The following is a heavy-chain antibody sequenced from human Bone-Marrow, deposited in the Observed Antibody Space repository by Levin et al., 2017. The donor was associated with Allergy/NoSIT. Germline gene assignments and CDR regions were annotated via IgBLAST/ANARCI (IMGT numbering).Heavy chain of an antibody. V-gene: IGHV3-21*01. D-gene: IGHD2-8*02. CDR1: GFTFSIYS. CDR2: ISSSGSDM. Sequence: GESLKISCTVSGFTFSIYSINWVHQAPGKGLEWVSSISSSGSDMYYVDSVRGRFTISRDNAKNSLTLQMNSLRAEDTAVYYCARGIIGDVRVAHKEAFDIGAKGQWSPSRQ. J-gene: IGHJ3*02. CDR3: ARGIIGDVRVAHKEAFDI.